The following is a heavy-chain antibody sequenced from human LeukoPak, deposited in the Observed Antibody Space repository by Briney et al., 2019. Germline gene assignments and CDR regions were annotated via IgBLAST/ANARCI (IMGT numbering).Heavy chain of an antibody. CDR3: ASTGGGHCSSTSCHAPYDY. D-gene: IGHD2-2*01. V-gene: IGHV3-11*01. Sequence: PGGSLRLSCAASGFTFGDYYMSWIRQAPGKGLEWGSYISSSGSTIYYADSVKGRFTISRDNAKNSLYLQMNSLRAEETAVYDCASTGGGHCSSTSCHAPYDYWGQGTLVTVSS. CDR2: ISSSGSTI. CDR1: GFTFGDYY. J-gene: IGHJ4*02.